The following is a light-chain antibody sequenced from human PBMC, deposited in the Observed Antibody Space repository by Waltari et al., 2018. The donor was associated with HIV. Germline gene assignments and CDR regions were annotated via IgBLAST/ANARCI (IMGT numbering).Light chain of an antibody. J-gene: IGLJ3*02. V-gene: IGLV1-44*01. CDR3: ASWDDTVHGWV. CDR1: FSNLGSNA. Sequence: QSVLTQPPSTSGTPGQRVTISCSGSFSNLGSNAVTWYKHLPVAAPKLLIYNHNQRPSGVPDRFSGSRSGTSASLAISGLQSEDEADYYCASWDDTVHGWVFGGGTRLTVL. CDR2: NHN.